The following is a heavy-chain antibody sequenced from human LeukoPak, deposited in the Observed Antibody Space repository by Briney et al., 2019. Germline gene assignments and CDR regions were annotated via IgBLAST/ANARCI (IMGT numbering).Heavy chain of an antibody. J-gene: IGHJ4*02. Sequence: GGSLRLSCAASGFTFSSYEMNWVRQAQGKGREWVSYISSSGSTIYYADSVKGRFTISRDNAKNSLYLQMNSLRAEDTAGYYCARDRGGRRTGYFDYWGQGTLVTVSS. CDR3: ARDRGGRRTGYFDY. V-gene: IGHV3-48*03. D-gene: IGHD1-26*01. CDR1: GFTFSSYE. CDR2: ISSSGSTI.